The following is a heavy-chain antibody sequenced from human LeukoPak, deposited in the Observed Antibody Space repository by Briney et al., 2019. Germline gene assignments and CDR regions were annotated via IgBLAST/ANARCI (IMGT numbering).Heavy chain of an antibody. V-gene: IGHV1-69*13. J-gene: IGHJ6*02. CDR3: ATLGYCSGGSCYSQENYYGMDV. D-gene: IGHD2-15*01. Sequence: GASVKVSCKASGGTFSSYAISWVRQAPGQGLEWMGGIIPIFGTANYAQKFQGRVTITADESTSTAYMELSSLRSEDTAVYYCATLGYCSGGSCYSQENYYGMDVWGQGTTVTVSS. CDR1: GGTFSSYA. CDR2: IIPIFGTA.